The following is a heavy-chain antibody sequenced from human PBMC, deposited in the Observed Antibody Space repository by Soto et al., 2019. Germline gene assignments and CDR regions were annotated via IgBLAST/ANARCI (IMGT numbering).Heavy chain of an antibody. CDR1: GYTFTSYG. CDR3: ARVRIVVELNWFDP. Sequence: GASVKVSCKASGYTFTSYGISWVRQAPGQGLEWMGWISAYNGNTNYAQKLQGRVTMTTDTSTSTAYMELRSLRSDDTAVYHCARVRIVVELNWFDPWGQGTLVTVSS. J-gene: IGHJ5*02. V-gene: IGHV1-18*01. D-gene: IGHD3-22*01. CDR2: ISAYNGNT.